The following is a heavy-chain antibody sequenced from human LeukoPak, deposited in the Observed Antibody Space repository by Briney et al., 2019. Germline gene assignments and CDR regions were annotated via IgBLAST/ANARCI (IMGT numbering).Heavy chain of an antibody. CDR3: ARVRYSSSSYYFDY. J-gene: IGHJ4*02. V-gene: IGHV4-61*02. CDR2: IYTSGST. Sequence: PSQTLFLTCTVSGGSISSGSYYWSWIRQPAGKGLEWIGRIYTSGSTNYNPSLKSRVTISVDTSKNQFSLKLSSVTAADTAVYYCARVRYSSSSYYFDYWGQGTLVTVSS. D-gene: IGHD6-13*01. CDR1: GGSISSGSYY.